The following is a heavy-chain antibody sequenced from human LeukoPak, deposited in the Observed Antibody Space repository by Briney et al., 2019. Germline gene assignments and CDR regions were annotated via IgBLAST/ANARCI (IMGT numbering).Heavy chain of an antibody. D-gene: IGHD3-22*01. Sequence: GASVKVSCKASGYTFTGYYMHWVRQAPGQGLEWMGWINPNSGGTNYAQKFQGRVTMTRDTSISTAYMELSRLRSDDTAVYYCASGPYDSSGYYYVDTPFDYWGQGTLVTVSS. J-gene: IGHJ4*02. CDR3: ASGPYDSSGYYYVDTPFDY. CDR2: INPNSGGT. CDR1: GYTFTGYY. V-gene: IGHV1-2*02.